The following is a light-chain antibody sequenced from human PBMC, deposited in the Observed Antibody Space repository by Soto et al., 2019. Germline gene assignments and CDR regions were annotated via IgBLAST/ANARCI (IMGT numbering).Light chain of an antibody. CDR3: SSYTSSSTLNV. Sequence: QSALTQPASVPGSPGQSITISCTGTSSDVGGYNYVSWYQQHPGKDHKLMIYDVSNRPSGVSNRFSGSKSGNTASLTISGLQAEDEADYYCSSYTSSSTLNVFGTGTKVTVL. V-gene: IGLV2-14*01. CDR1: SSDVGGYNY. CDR2: DVS. J-gene: IGLJ1*01.